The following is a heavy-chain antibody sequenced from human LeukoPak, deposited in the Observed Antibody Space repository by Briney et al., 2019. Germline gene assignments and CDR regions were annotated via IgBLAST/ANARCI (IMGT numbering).Heavy chain of an antibody. Sequence: PGGSLRLSCAASGFTFDDYGMSWVRQAPGKGLEWVSSISSSSSYIYYADSVKGRFTISRDNAKNSLYLQMNSLRAEDTAVYYCARGTVRYFDWYDYWGQGTLVTVSS. D-gene: IGHD3-9*01. CDR1: GFTFDDYG. J-gene: IGHJ4*02. CDR2: ISSSSSYI. CDR3: ARGTVRYFDWYDY. V-gene: IGHV3-21*01.